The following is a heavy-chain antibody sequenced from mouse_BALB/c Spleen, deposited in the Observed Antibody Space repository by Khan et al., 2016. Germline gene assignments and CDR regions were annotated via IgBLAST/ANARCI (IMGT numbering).Heavy chain of an antibody. V-gene: IGHV5-6-3*01. Sequence: EVELVESGGGLVQPGGSLKLSCAASGFTFSTYAMSWVRQTPDKRLELVATINSNGGSTFYPDSVKGRFTISRDNAKNTLYLQMSSLKSEDTAMDYCARVRQGMDYWGQGTSVTVSS. CDR3: ARVRQGMDY. CDR1: GFTFSTYA. J-gene: IGHJ4*01. D-gene: IGHD2-14*01. CDR2: INSNGGST.